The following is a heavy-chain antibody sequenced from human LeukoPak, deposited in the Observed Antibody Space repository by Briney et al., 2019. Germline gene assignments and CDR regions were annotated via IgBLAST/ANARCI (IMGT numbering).Heavy chain of an antibody. CDR3: AKPHSLDNVVVPAARS. CDR1: GFVLRNYG. D-gene: IGHD2-2*01. V-gene: IGHV3-30*02. J-gene: IGHJ4*02. CDR2: IRYDGSNK. Sequence: GGSLRLSCAASGFVLRNYGMHWVRQAPGKGLEWVAFIRYDGSNKYYADSVKGRFTISRDNSKNTLYLQMNSLRAEDTAVYYCAKPHSLDNVVVPAARSWGQGTLVTVSS.